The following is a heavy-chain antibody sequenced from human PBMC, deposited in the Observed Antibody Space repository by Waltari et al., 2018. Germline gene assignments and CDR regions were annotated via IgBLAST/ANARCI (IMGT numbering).Heavy chain of an antibody. CDR2: INPKTSET. CDR3: VRDCTRGGY. J-gene: IGHJ4*02. CDR1: GYTFSDYY. D-gene: IGHD3-10*01. Sequence: QVQLIQSGAEVKEPGASVKVSCKVSGYTFSDYYMHWVRQAPGQGLEWMGGINPKTSETRYVQKVQGRVTMTTDTSTSTAYMELNILTAGDTAVYYCVRDCTRGGYWGQGTLVAVSS. V-gene: IGHV1-2*02.